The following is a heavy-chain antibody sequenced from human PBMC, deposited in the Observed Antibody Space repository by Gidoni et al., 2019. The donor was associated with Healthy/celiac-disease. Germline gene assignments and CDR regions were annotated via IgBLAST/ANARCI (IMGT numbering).Heavy chain of an antibody. CDR3: ARKRWLRLSPFDY. CDR2: IYYSGST. V-gene: IGHV4-39*07. J-gene: IGHJ4*02. CDR1: GGSISSSSYY. D-gene: IGHD5-12*01. Sequence: QLQLQESGPGLVKPSETLSLTCTVSGGSISSSSYYWGWIRQPPGKGLEWIGSIYYSGSTYYNPSLKSRVTISVDTSKNQFSLKLSSVTAADTAVYYSARKRWLRLSPFDYWGQGTLVTVSS.